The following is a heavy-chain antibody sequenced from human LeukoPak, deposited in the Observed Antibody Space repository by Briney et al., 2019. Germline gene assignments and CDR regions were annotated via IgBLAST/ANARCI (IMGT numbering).Heavy chain of an antibody. V-gene: IGHV4-59*01. Sequence: SETLSLTCTVSGGSISSYYWSWIRQPPGKGLEWIGYIYYSGSTNYNPSLKSRVTISVDTSKNQSSLKLSSVTAADTAVYYCARGAGSSGYYGLDAFDIWGQGTMVTVSS. CDR1: GGSISSYY. CDR3: ARGAGSSGYYGLDAFDI. J-gene: IGHJ3*02. CDR2: IYYSGST. D-gene: IGHD3-22*01.